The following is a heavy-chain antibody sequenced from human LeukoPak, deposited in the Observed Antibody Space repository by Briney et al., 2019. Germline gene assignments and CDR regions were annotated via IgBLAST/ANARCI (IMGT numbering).Heavy chain of an antibody. CDR3: AREDNVWNLLYNYYMDV. CDR2: FDVRGDSI. J-gene: IGHJ6*03. D-gene: IGHD1-1*01. CDR1: GFILTDYY. V-gene: IGHV3-11*01. Sequence: GGSLRLSCAASGFILTDYYMTWLRQAPGKGLEWVAHFDVRGDSIFYAESVKGRFTISRDSAKNSLYLQMNSLRAEDTAVYYCAREDNVWNLLYNYYMDVWGKGTPVTVSS.